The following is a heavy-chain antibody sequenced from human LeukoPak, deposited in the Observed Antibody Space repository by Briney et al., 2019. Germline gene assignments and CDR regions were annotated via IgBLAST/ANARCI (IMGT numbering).Heavy chain of an antibody. Sequence: ASVRVSCKASGYTFTGYYMHWVRQAPGQGLEWMGWINPNSGGTNYAQKFQGRVTMTRDTSISTAYMELSRLRSDDTAVYYCARDKCSSWTGPFDYWGQGTLVTVSS. D-gene: IGHD6-13*01. J-gene: IGHJ4*02. CDR1: GYTFTGYY. CDR2: INPNSGGT. V-gene: IGHV1-2*02. CDR3: ARDKCSSWTGPFDY.